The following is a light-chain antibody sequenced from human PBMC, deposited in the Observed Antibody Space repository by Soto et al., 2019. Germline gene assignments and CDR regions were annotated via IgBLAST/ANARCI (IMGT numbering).Light chain of an antibody. CDR1: QSVSNN. J-gene: IGKJ5*01. V-gene: IGKV3D-20*01. Sequence: EIVTTQSPATLSVSPGERATLSCRASQSVSNNLAWYQVKGGLAPRLLIHDTSTRASGIPDRFSGSKSGTDFTLTIRGLEPEDAAVYYCQQYGSSPITFGQGTRLEIK. CDR3: QQYGSSPIT. CDR2: DTS.